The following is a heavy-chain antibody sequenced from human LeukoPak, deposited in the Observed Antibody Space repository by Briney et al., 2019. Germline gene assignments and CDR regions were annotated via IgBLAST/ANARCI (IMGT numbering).Heavy chain of an antibody. CDR2: INHSGST. D-gene: IGHD4-11*01. Sequence: SETLSLTCGVYGGSFSGYYWSWIRQPPGKGLEWIGEINHSGSTNYNPSLKSRVTMSVDTSKNQFSLKLSSVTAADTAVYYCARDYSDYYYYMDVWGKGTTVTVSS. CDR3: ARDYSDYYYYMDV. CDR1: GGSFSGYY. V-gene: IGHV4-34*01. J-gene: IGHJ6*03.